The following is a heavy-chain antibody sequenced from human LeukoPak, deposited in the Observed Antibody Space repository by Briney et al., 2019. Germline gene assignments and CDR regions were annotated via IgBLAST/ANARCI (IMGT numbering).Heavy chain of an antibody. V-gene: IGHV4-59*01. D-gene: IGHD6-19*01. Sequence: SETLSLTCTVSGGSISSYYWSWIRQPPGKGLEWIGYIYYSGSTNYNPSLKSRVTISVDTSKNQFSLKLSSVTAAGTAVYYCARGDVAGPIPFDYWGQGTLVTVSS. J-gene: IGHJ4*02. CDR3: ARGDVAGPIPFDY. CDR1: GGSISSYY. CDR2: IYYSGST.